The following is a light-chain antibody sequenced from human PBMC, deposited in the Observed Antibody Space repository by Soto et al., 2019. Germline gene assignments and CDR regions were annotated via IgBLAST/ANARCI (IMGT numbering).Light chain of an antibody. CDR2: DDS. V-gene: IGLV3-21*02. J-gene: IGLJ1*01. CDR3: HVWDSSSDNYV. Sequence: SYELTQPPSVSVAPGQTARITCGGNNIGGKSVHWYQQKPGQAPVLVVYDDSDRPSGIPDRFSGSNSGDTATLTIRRVEAGDEADYYCHVWDSSSDNYVLGNGTKVT. CDR1: NIGGKS.